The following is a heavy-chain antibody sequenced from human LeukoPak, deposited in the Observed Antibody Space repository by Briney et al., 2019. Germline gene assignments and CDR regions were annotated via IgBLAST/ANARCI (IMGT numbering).Heavy chain of an antibody. CDR1: GFTFSDYY. CDR3: ARGTRRGDYYFDF. Sequence: GGSLRLSCAASGFTFSDYYVSWIRQAPGKGLEYISYINSRSNYIDYADSVQGRFTISIGNAKNSLYLQMNSLRAGDTAVYFCARGTRRGDYYFDFWGQGTLVTVSS. D-gene: IGHD3-10*01. J-gene: IGHJ4*02. V-gene: IGHV3-11*06. CDR2: INSRSNYI.